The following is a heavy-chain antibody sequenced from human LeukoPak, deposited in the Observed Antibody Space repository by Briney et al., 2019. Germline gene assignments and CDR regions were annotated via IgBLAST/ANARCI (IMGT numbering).Heavy chain of an antibody. J-gene: IGHJ4*02. CDR2: IIPILGIA. CDR1: GGTFSSYT. CDR3: ARQYYDFWSGYPSYFDY. Sequence: SVKVSCKASGGTFSSYTISWVRQAPGQGLEWMGRIIPILGIANYAQQFQGRVTITADKSTSTAYMELSSLRSEDTAVYYCARQYYDFWSGYPSYFDYWGQGTLVTVSS. D-gene: IGHD3-3*01. V-gene: IGHV1-69*02.